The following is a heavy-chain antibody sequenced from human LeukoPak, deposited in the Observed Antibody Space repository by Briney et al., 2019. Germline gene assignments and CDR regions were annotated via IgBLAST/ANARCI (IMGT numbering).Heavy chain of an antibody. V-gene: IGHV3-30-3*01. CDR3: ARGGSDWYNGDY. CDR1: GFTFSSYV. D-gene: IGHD6-19*01. J-gene: IGHJ4*02. Sequence: GGSLRLSCAASGFTFSSYVMHWVRQAPGKGLEWVALISNDGSSKYYANSVKGRFTISRDNSKDTLYLQMSSLRTEDTAVYYCARGGSDWYNGDYWGQGTLVTVSS. CDR2: ISNDGSSK.